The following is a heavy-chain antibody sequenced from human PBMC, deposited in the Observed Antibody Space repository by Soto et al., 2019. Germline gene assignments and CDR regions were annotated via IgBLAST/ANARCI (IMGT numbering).Heavy chain of an antibody. CDR3: AKGTQGSYLFDY. J-gene: IGHJ4*02. V-gene: IGHV3-23*01. Sequence: GGSLRLSCAASGFTFSNYAMNWVRQAPGKGLEWVSAISGSGGSTYYADSVKGRFTISRDNSKNTLYLQMNSLRAEDTAVYYCAKGTQGSYLFDYWGQGTLVTVSS. CDR2: ISGSGGST. CDR1: GFTFSNYA. D-gene: IGHD3-10*01.